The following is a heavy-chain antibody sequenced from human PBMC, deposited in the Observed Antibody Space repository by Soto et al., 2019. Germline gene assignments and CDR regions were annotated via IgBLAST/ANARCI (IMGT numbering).Heavy chain of an antibody. Sequence: GASVKVSCKASGGTFSSYAISWVRQAPGQGLEWMGGIIPIFGTANYAQKFQGRVTITADESTSTAYMELSSLRSEDTAAYYCAREGIVVVPAAMTEDYYYYGMDVWGQGPTVTVSS. D-gene: IGHD2-2*01. CDR1: GGTFSSYA. CDR2: IIPIFGTA. J-gene: IGHJ6*02. CDR3: AREGIVVVPAAMTEDYYYYGMDV. V-gene: IGHV1-69*13.